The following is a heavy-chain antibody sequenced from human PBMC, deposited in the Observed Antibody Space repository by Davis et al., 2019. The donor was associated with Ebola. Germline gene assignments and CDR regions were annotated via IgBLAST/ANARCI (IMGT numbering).Heavy chain of an antibody. V-gene: IGHV4-59*08. J-gene: IGHJ4*02. CDR2: IYYSGST. D-gene: IGHD1-26*01. CDR3: ARVGETLDY. Sequence: PSETLSLTCTVSGGSISSYYWSWIRQPPGKGLEWIGYIYYSGSTYYNPSLKSRVTISVDTSKNQFSLKLSSVTAADTAVYYCARVGETLDYWGQGTLVTVSS. CDR1: GGSISSYY.